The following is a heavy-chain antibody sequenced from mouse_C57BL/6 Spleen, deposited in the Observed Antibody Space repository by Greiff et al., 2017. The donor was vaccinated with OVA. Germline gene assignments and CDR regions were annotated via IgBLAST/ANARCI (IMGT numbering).Heavy chain of an antibody. Sequence: QVQLKQSGAELMKPGASVKISCKATGYTFTGYWIEWVKQRPGHGLEWIGEILPGSGSTNYNEKFKGKATFTADTSSNTAYMQLSNLTTEDSAIYYCAREGLRRRYGIDYWGQGTSVTVSS. CDR1: GYTFTGYW. J-gene: IGHJ4*01. CDR2: ILPGSGST. V-gene: IGHV1-9*01. CDR3: AREGLRRRYGIDY. D-gene: IGHD2-2*01.